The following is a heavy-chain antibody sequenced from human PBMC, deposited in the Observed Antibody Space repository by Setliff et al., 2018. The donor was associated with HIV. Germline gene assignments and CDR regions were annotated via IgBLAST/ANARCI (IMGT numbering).Heavy chain of an antibody. D-gene: IGHD3-10*01. CDR3: ARASPAPRAYGSGRYLAW. Sequence: AASVKVSCKASGYTFTCYFIHWGRQAPGQGLEWMGWISPHNGDTNIPQRFKGRVTMTRDTSTSTVYMELSSLRSEDTAVYYCARASPAPRAYGSGRYLAWWGRGTLVTVSS. V-gene: IGHV1-2*02. CDR2: ISPHNGDT. J-gene: IGHJ4*02. CDR1: GYTFTCYF.